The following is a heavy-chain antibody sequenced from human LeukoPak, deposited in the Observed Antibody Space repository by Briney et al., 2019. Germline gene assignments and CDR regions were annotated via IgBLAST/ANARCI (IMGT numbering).Heavy chain of an antibody. D-gene: IGHD3-10*01. J-gene: IGHJ4*02. V-gene: IGHV4-59*01. CDR1: GGSISSYY. Sequence: SETLSLTCTVSGGSISSYYWSWIRQPPGKGLEWIGYIYYSGSTNYNPSLKSRVTISVDTSKNQFSLKLSSVTAADTAVYYCASQTRDGITLVRVDYWGQGTQVTVSS. CDR3: ASQTRDGITLVRVDY. CDR2: IYYSGST.